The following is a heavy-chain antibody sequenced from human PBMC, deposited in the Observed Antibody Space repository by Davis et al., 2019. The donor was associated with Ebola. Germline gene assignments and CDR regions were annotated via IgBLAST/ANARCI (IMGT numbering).Heavy chain of an antibody. D-gene: IGHD2-15*01. J-gene: IGHJ4*02. Sequence: ASVKVSCKASGYTFTSYYMHWVRQAPGQGLEWMGIINPSGGSTSYAQKFQGRVTITRDTSASTAYMELSSLRSEDTAVYYCARGGCSGGSCSYYFDYWGQGTLVTVSS. CDR2: INPSGGST. CDR1: GYTFTSYY. CDR3: ARGGCSGGSCSYYFDY. V-gene: IGHV1-46*01.